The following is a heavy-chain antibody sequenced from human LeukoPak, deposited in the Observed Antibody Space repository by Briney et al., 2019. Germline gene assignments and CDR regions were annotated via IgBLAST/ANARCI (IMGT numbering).Heavy chain of an antibody. Sequence: PSETLSLTCTVSGGSISSSSYSWGCIRQPPGKGLEWTGSIYYSGSTNYNPSLERRVTISVDTSKNQFSLKLSSVTAADTAVYYCARHADSSGYLDAFDIWGQGTMVTVSS. V-gene: IGHV4-39*01. CDR3: ARHADSSGYLDAFDI. J-gene: IGHJ3*02. CDR1: GGSISSSSYS. D-gene: IGHD3-22*01. CDR2: IYYSGST.